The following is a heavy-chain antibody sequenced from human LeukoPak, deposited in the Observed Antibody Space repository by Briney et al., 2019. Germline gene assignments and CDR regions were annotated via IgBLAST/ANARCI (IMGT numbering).Heavy chain of an antibody. CDR2: ISGSGGST. V-gene: IGHV3-23*01. J-gene: IGHJ4*02. Sequence: PGGSLRLSCAASGFSFISYAMSWVRQAPRNGLEWVSAISGSGGSTYYADSVKGRFTISRDNSKTTPYLQMHSLRPEDTAVYYCALEDYYDSSGQIHWGQGTLVTVSS. CDR1: GFSFISYA. CDR3: ALEDYYDSSGQIH. D-gene: IGHD3-22*01.